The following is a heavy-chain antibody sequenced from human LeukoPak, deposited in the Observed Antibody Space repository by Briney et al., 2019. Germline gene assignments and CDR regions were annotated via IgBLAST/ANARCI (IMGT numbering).Heavy chain of an antibody. CDR1: GHTFTDYY. J-gene: IGHJ4*02. CDR2: INPNTGDT. Sequence: GASVKVSCKTSGHTFTDYYLYWVRQAPGQGLQWMGGINPNTGDTDYAHNFQGRVTMTRDTSISTAYMELSSLTSDDTAVYHCARGLPPRRNYDSSGYYSYYFDYWGQGTLVTVSS. D-gene: IGHD3-22*01. CDR3: ARGLPPRRNYDSSGYYSYYFDY. V-gene: IGHV1-2*02.